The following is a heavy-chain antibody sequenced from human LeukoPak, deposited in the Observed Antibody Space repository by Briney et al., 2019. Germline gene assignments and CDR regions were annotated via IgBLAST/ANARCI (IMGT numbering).Heavy chain of an antibody. Sequence: PGGSLRLSCAASGFTFSIYVMQWVRQAPGKGLEYVSAITGDGGYTYYANSVKGRFTISRDNSKKTLYLQMGSLRADDMAVYYCGRVSTNDRRNAFDIWGQGTMVTVSS. D-gene: IGHD2-8*01. V-gene: IGHV3-64*01. CDR2: ITGDGGYT. CDR1: GFTFSIYV. CDR3: GRVSTNDRRNAFDI. J-gene: IGHJ3*02.